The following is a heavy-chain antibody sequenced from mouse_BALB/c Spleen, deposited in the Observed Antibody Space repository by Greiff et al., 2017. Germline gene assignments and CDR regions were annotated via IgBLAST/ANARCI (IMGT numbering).Heavy chain of an antibody. CDR3: ASNYGSPFDY. J-gene: IGHJ2*01. CDR1: GFSLTSYG. V-gene: IGHV2-2*02. D-gene: IGHD1-1*01. CDR2: IWSGGST. Sequence: VQVVESGPGLVQPSQSLSITCTVSGFSLTSYGVHWVRQSPGKGLEWLGVIWSGGSTDYNAAFISRLSISKDNSKSQVFFKMNSLQANDTAIYYCASNYGSPFDYWGQGTTLTVSS.